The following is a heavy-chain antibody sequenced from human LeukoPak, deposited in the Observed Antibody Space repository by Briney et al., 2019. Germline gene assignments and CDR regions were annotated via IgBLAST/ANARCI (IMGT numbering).Heavy chain of an antibody. D-gene: IGHD3-16*01. V-gene: IGHV1-2*02. CDR3: ARDIGLGEFALYYYYMDV. CDR1: GYTFTSYY. J-gene: IGHJ6*03. CDR2: INPNSGGT. Sequence: ASVKVSCKASGYTFTSYYMHWVRQAPGQGLEWMGWINPNSGGTNYAQKFQGRVTMTRDTSISTAHMELSRLRSDDTAVYYCARDIGLGEFALYYYYMDVWGKGTTVTVSS.